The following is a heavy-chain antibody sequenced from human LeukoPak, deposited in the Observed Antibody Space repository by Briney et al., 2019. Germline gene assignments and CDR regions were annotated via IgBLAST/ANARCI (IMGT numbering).Heavy chain of an antibody. CDR3: AREDYRNSAPASFDY. CDR1: GGSISSYY. V-gene: IGHV4-59*12. CDR2: IYYSGST. J-gene: IGHJ4*02. Sequence: SETLSLTCTVSGGSISSYYWSWIRQPPGKELEWIGYIYYSGSTNYNPSLKSRVTISVDTSKNQFSLKLSSVTAADTAVYYCAREDYRNSAPASFDYWGQGTLVTVSS. D-gene: IGHD4-11*01.